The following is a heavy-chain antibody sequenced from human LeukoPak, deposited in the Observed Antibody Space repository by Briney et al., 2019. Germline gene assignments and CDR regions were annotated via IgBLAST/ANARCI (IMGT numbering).Heavy chain of an antibody. D-gene: IGHD5-24*01. V-gene: IGHV3-7*01. CDR3: AGDGSAGLQREHLDY. CDR2: IKQYGSEK. CDR1: GFTLSSFW. Sequence: GGSLRLSCAASGFTLSSFWMSWVRQAPGQGLEWVANIKQYGSEKYYVDSVKGRFTISRDNAKNSLYLQMNSLRVEDTAVYYCAGDGSAGLQREHLDYWGQGTLVTVSS. J-gene: IGHJ4*02.